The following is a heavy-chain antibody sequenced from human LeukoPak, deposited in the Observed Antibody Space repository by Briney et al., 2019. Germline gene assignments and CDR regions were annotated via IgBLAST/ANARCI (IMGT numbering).Heavy chain of an antibody. CDR1: GFTFSSYG. V-gene: IGHV3-30*02. D-gene: IGHD3-10*02. Sequence: GGSLRLSCAASGFTFSSYGMHWVRQAPGKGLEWVAFIRYDGSNKYYADSVKGRFTISRDNSKNTLYLQMTSLRAEDTAVYYCAKEELRRITMWGYMDVWGKGTTVTISS. CDR3: AKEELRRITMWGYMDV. J-gene: IGHJ6*03. CDR2: IRYDGSNK.